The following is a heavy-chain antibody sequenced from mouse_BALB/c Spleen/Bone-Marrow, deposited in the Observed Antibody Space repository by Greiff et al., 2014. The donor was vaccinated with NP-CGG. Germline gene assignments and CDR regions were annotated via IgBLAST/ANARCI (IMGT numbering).Heavy chain of an antibody. J-gene: IGHJ3*01. CDR3: APDCYGSSQFAY. Sequence: EVKLQESGAELVKPGASVKLSCTASGFNIKDTYMHWVKQRPEQGLEWIGRIDPANGNTKYDPKFQGKATITADTSSNTAYLQLSSLTSEDAAVYYCAPDCYGSSQFAYWGQGTLVTVSA. CDR2: IDPANGNT. CDR1: GFNIKDTY. V-gene: IGHV14-3*02. D-gene: IGHD1-1*01.